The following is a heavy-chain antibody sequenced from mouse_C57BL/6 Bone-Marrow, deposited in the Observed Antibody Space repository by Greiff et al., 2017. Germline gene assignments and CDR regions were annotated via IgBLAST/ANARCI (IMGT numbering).Heavy chain of an antibody. CDR1: GYTFTGYC. Sequence: LMKPGASVKLSCASTGYTFTGYCIAWVKQRPGHGLERIGGVLPGSGSTNYNEKFNGTATFTADTSSNTAYMPLSSLTTEASAIYYCARPFNTTVVATGNYFDYWGQGTTLTVSS. CDR3: ARPFNTTVVATGNYFDY. CDR2: VLPGSGST. V-gene: IGHV1-9*01. J-gene: IGHJ2*01. D-gene: IGHD1-1*01.